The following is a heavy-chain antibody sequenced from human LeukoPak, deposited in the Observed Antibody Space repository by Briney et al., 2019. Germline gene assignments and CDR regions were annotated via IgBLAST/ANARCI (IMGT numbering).Heavy chain of an antibody. Sequence: GRSLRLSCAASGFTFDDYAMHWVRQAPGKGLEWVSGISWNSGSIGYADSVKGRFTISRDNAKNSLYLQMNSLRAEDTAVYYCAKDTDPFAAAGPTGWFDPWGQGTLVTVSS. D-gene: IGHD6-13*01. CDR3: AKDTDPFAAAGPTGWFDP. CDR2: ISWNSGSI. J-gene: IGHJ5*02. V-gene: IGHV3-9*01. CDR1: GFTFDDYA.